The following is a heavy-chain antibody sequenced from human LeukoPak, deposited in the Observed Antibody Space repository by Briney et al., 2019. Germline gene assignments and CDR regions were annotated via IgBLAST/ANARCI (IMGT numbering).Heavy chain of an antibody. Sequence: ASVKVSCKASGYTFTSYDINWVRQATGQGLEWMGWMNPNSGNTGYAQKFQGRVTMTRNTSISTAYMELSSLRSEDTAVYYCARGKADGQIQLWYIGGLPNWFDPWGQGTLVTVSS. CDR1: GYTFTSYD. CDR2: MNPNSGNT. CDR3: ARGKADGQIQLWYIGGLPNWFDP. J-gene: IGHJ5*02. V-gene: IGHV1-8*01. D-gene: IGHD5-18*01.